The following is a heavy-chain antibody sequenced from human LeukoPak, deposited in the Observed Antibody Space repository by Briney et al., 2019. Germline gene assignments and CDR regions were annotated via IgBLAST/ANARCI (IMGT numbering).Heavy chain of an antibody. CDR1: GFTFSSYT. J-gene: IGHJ2*01. D-gene: IGHD2-21*01. Sequence: PGGSLRLSCAASGFTFSSYTMTWVRQAPGKGLEWVSSISSTSSYIYYVDSVKGRFTISRDNAKNSLYLQMNSLRAEDTAVYYCARDHVDPRFDPVMTYWYFDLWGRGTLVTVSS. CDR2: ISSTSSYI. CDR3: ARDHVDPRFDPVMTYWYFDL. V-gene: IGHV3-21*01.